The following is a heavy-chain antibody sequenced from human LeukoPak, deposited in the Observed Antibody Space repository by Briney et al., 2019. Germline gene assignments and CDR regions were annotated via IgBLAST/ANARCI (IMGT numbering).Heavy chain of an antibody. D-gene: IGHD6-25*01. CDR1: GFTFSNYG. J-gene: IGHJ4*02. V-gene: IGHV3-33*01. Sequence: VGSLRLSCAASGFTFSNYGMHWGRQAAGKGRESDQVGGNNERNTYYADSVKGRLAISRDNSKNTLYLQMNSLRAEDTAVYYCARDSSSGVRYFDYWGQGTLVTVSS. CDR3: ARDSSSGVRYFDY. CDR2: GGNNERNT.